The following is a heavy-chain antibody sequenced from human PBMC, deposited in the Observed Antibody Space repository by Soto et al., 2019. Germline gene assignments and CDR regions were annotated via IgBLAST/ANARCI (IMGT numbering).Heavy chain of an antibody. J-gene: IGHJ4*02. CDR3: ARQTNFRGNNRFFDY. CDR2: IYYSGST. Sequence: QVQLQESGPGLVKPSETLSLTCTVSGASIYSSSYSWGWIRQPPGKGLEWIGSIYYSGSTSYNPSLKSRVTITLDTSKCQFSLKLTSVTAADTAVFYCARQTNFRGNNRFFDYWGQGTLVTVSS. V-gene: IGHV4-39*01. CDR1: GASIYSSSYS. D-gene: IGHD1-20*01.